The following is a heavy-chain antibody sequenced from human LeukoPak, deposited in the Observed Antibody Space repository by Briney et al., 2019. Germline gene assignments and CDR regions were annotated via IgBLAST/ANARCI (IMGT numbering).Heavy chain of an antibody. V-gene: IGHV3-30*03. Sequence: GGSLRLSCAASGFTFSSYGMHWVRQAPGKGLEWVAVISYDGSNKYYADSVKGRFTISRDNSKNTLYLQMNSLRAEDTAVYYCASEGQLSLVGFDYWGQGTLVTVSS. CDR3: ASEGQLSLVGFDY. J-gene: IGHJ4*02. CDR1: GFTFSSYG. CDR2: ISYDGSNK. D-gene: IGHD2-15*01.